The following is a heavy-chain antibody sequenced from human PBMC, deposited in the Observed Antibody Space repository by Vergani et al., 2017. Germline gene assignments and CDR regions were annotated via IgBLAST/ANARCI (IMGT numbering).Heavy chain of an antibody. V-gene: IGHV4-31*03. D-gene: IGHD1-26*01. CDR2: IYYSGCT. CDR3: ARDLRDSGSFDY. Sequence: QVQLQESGPGLVKPSQTLSLTCTVSGGSISSGGYYWSWIRQHPGKGLEWIGYIYYSGCTYYNLSLKSRVTISVDTSKNQFSLKLSSVTAADTAVYYCARDLRDSGSFDYWGQGTLVTVSS. CDR1: GGSISSGGYY. J-gene: IGHJ4*02.